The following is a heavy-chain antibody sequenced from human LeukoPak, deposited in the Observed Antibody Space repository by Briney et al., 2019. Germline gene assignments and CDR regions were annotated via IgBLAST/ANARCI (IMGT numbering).Heavy chain of an antibody. J-gene: IGHJ4*02. CDR3: ANFYYYDNSGYNEGIVD. V-gene: IGHV3-30*18. D-gene: IGHD3-22*01. CDR2: ISYDGSNK. Sequence: AGGSLRLSCAASGFTFSSYGMHWVRQAPGKGLEWVAVISYDGSNKYYADSVKGRFTISRDNSKNTLYLQMNSLRAEDTAVYYCANFYYYDNSGYNEGIVDWGQGTLVTVSS. CDR1: GFTFSSYG.